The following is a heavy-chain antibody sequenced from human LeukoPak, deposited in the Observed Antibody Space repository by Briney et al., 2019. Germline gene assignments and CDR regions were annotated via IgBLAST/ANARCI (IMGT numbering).Heavy chain of an antibody. CDR1: GGSFSGYY. V-gene: IGHV4-34*01. CDR2: INHSGST. Sequence: PSETLSLTCAVYGGSFSGYYWSWIRQPPGKGLEWIGEINHSGSTNYNPSLKSLVTISVDTSKNQFSLKLSSVTAADTAVYYCARWEGGSYYDFDYCGQGTLVTVSS. D-gene: IGHD1-26*01. J-gene: IGHJ4*02. CDR3: ARWEGGSYYDFDY.